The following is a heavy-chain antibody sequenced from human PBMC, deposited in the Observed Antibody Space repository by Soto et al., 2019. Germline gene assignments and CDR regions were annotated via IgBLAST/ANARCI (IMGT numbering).Heavy chain of an antibody. CDR3: ARDLLGEYDYVWGSYRPTFDY. D-gene: IGHD3-16*02. V-gene: IGHV1-69*13. Sequence: ASVKVSCKASGGTFSSYAISWVRQAPGQGLEWMGGIIPIFGTANYAQKFQGRVTITADESTSTAYMELSSLRSEDTAVYYCARDLLGEYDYVWGSYRPTFDYWGQGTLVTVSS. J-gene: IGHJ4*02. CDR2: IIPIFGTA. CDR1: GGTFSSYA.